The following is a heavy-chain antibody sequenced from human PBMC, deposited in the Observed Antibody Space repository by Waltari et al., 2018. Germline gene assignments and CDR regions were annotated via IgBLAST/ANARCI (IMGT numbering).Heavy chain of an antibody. D-gene: IGHD6-6*01. CDR3: AKDLYSSSSGAYYYYMDV. CDR2: ISGSGGST. Sequence: EVQLLESGGGLVQPGGSLRLSCAAYGFTYSRYAISWVRQAPRQGLEWFSVISGSGGSTYYADSVKVRFTISRDNSKNTLYLQMNSLRAEDTAVYYCAKDLYSSSSGAYYYYMDVWGKGTTVTISS. J-gene: IGHJ6*03. CDR1: GFTYSRYA. V-gene: IGHV3-23*01.